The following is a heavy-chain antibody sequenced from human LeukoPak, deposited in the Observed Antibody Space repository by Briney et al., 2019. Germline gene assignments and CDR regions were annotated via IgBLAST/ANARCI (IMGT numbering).Heavy chain of an antibody. CDR1: GFTFSSYA. D-gene: IGHD1-26*01. CDR3: AKDEGLVGATTFDY. CDR2: ISGSGGST. Sequence: GGSLRLSCAASGFTFSSYAMSWVRQAPGKGLEWVSAISGSGGSTYYADSVKGRFTISRDYSKNTLYLQMNSLRAEDTAVYYCAKDEGLVGATTFDYWGQGTLVTVSS. J-gene: IGHJ4*02. V-gene: IGHV3-23*01.